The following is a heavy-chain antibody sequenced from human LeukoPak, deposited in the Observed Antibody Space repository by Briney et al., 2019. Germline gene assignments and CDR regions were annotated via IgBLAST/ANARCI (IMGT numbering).Heavy chain of an antibody. CDR2: IYSGGTT. V-gene: IGHV3-66*01. D-gene: IGHD3-10*01. Sequence: PGGSLTLSCAASGFTVSNNYMSWVRQAPGKGLEWVSVIYSGGTTYYADSVKGRFTISRDNSKNTLYLQMNSLRAEDTAVYYCARGNSGAFDIWGQGTMVTVSS. CDR1: GFTVSNNY. CDR3: ARGNSGAFDI. J-gene: IGHJ3*02.